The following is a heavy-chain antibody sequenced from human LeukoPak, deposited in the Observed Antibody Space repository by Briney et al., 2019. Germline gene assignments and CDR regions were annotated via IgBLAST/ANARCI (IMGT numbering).Heavy chain of an antibody. J-gene: IGHJ6*02. Sequence: PSETLSLTCTVSGGSVSSGSYHWSWIRQPAGKGLEWIGRIYTNGITHYNPSLKSRVTMSIDTSKNQFSLKLSSVTAADTAVYYCARDPVGHCSGGSCPPGYYYGTDVWGQGTTVTVSS. D-gene: IGHD2-15*01. V-gene: IGHV4-61*02. CDR2: IYTNGIT. CDR3: ARDPVGHCSGGSCPPGYYYGTDV. CDR1: GGSVSSGSYH.